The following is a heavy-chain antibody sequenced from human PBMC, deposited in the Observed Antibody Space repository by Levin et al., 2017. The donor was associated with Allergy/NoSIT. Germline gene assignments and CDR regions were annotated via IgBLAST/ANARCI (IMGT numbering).Heavy chain of an antibody. V-gene: IGHV4-61*02. Sequence: SQTLSLTCTVPAGSISRGSSFWSWIRQPAGKGLEWVGRVNGGGSTNYNPSLGSRVTISIDKSNDRFSLTLDSVTAAASAVYYIARDRYARVPQSIRYYYTDVWGTGTTVTVSS. D-gene: IGHD6-6*01. CDR1: AGSISRGSSF. CDR3: ARDRYARVPQSIRYYYTDV. J-gene: IGHJ6*03. CDR2: VNGGGST.